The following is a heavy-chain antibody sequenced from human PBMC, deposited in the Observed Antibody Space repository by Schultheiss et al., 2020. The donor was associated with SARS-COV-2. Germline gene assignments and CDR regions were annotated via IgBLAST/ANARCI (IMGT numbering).Heavy chain of an antibody. CDR1: GFTFSGSA. V-gene: IGHV3-73*01. CDR3: TRRGATTGLIDY. D-gene: IGHD1-26*01. Sequence: VGSLRLSCAASGFTFSGSAMHWVRQASGKGLEWVGRIRSKANSYATAYAASVKGRFTISRDDSKNTAYLQMNSLKTEDTAVYYCTRRGATTGLIDYWGQGTLVTVSS. CDR2: IRSKANSYAT. J-gene: IGHJ4*02.